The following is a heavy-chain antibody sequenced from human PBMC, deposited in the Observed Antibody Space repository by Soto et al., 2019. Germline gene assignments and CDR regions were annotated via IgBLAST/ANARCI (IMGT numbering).Heavy chain of an antibody. D-gene: IGHD6-13*01. V-gene: IGHV1-18*04. Sequence: QVQLVQSGAEVKIPGASVKVSCKASGYTFTTYGISWVRQAPGQGLEWMGWISPYNGNTIYAQWFQGRVSMTTDTSTTTAHMELRSLRVDDTAMYYCARVSATGRPFDYWGQGTLVTVSS. CDR3: ARVSATGRPFDY. CDR1: GYTFTTYG. J-gene: IGHJ4*02. CDR2: ISPYNGNT.